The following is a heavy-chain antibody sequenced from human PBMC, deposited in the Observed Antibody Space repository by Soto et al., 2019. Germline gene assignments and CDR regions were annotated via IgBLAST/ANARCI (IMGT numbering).Heavy chain of an antibody. CDR1: GGSIRSNDYH. Sequence: SETLSLTCTVSGGSIRSNDYHWSWIRQPPGKGLEWIGYIYYNGSTHYNPSLKSRVSISADTSKNQFSLKLTSVTAADTAVYFCARDLGFDCYYGMDVWGQGTTVTVSS. V-gene: IGHV4-30-4*01. CDR2: IYYNGST. CDR3: ARDLGFDCYYGMDV. D-gene: IGHD3-16*01. J-gene: IGHJ6*02.